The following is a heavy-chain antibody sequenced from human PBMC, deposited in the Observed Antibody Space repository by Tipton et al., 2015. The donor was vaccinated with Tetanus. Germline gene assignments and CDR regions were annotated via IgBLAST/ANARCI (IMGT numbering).Heavy chain of an antibody. V-gene: IGHV4-31*02. CDR1: GGSISSGDYF. CDR2: FHHSGST. J-gene: IGHJ4*02. CDR3: ARGPHLDY. Sequence: LRLSCSVSGGSISSGDYFWSWIRQLPGKGLECLGNFHHSGSTYYDPSLKSRVTISVDTSKNQFSLKLSSVTAADTAVYYCARGPHLDYWGQGILVTVSS.